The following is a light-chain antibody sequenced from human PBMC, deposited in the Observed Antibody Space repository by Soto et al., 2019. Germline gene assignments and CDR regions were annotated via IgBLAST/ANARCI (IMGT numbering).Light chain of an antibody. CDR1: SSDVGSYNR. CDR2: EVN. CDR3: NSYTSSNTYV. V-gene: IGLV2-18*02. Sequence: QSVLTQPPSVSGSPGQSVTISCTGTSSDVGSYNRVSWYQQPPGTAPKLMIYEVNNRPSGVPDRFSGSKSGNTASLTITGLQAEDEADYYCNSYTSSNTYVFATGTKVTVL. J-gene: IGLJ1*01.